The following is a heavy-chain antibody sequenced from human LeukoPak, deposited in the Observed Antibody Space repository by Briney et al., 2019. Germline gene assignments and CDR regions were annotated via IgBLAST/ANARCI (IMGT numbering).Heavy chain of an antibody. D-gene: IGHD6-19*01. V-gene: IGHV3-43*02. CDR2: ISGDGSRT. J-gene: IGHJ4*02. Sequence: GGSLRLSCAASGFTFDDYAMHWVRQAPGKGLEWVSLISGDGSRTYYADSVKGRFSISRDNSKNSLYLQMNSLRTEDTAFYYCAKVRPTRFVESSGWLELGYWGQGTLVTVSS. CDR3: AKVRPTRFVESSGWLELGY. CDR1: GFTFDDYA.